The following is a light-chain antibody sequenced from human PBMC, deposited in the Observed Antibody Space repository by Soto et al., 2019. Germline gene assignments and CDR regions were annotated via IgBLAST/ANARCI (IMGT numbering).Light chain of an antibody. Sequence: DIQMTQAPSSLSARVGDRITITCQASQDVGVYLDWYQQKPGKAPKVLIYDASSLKTGVRSRFSGSGSGTLFTLTISCLQPEDFATYYCRQDDSLPLAFGGGTKGEI. CDR1: QDVGVY. V-gene: IGKV1-33*01. CDR2: DAS. J-gene: IGKJ4*01. CDR3: RQDDSLPLA.